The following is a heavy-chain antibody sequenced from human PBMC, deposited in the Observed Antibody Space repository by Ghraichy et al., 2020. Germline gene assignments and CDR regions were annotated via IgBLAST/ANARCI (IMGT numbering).Heavy chain of an antibody. Sequence: SETLSLTCTVSGGSISSTNYYWGWVRRPPGKGLEWIGTIYYNGATQYSPSLRSRVTMSVDTSKNQFSLKLNSVTGADTAVYYCARELRASTSGPGNYWGLGTLVTVSS. D-gene: IGHD1-14*01. CDR2: IYYNGAT. J-gene: IGHJ4*02. V-gene: IGHV4-39*07. CDR3: ARELRASTSGPGNY. CDR1: GGSISSTNYY.